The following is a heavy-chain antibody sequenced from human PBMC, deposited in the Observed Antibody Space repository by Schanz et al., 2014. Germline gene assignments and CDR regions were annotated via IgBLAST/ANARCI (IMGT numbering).Heavy chain of an antibody. D-gene: IGHD3-10*01. J-gene: IGHJ5*02. Sequence: EVQLVESGGGLVEPGGSLRLSCATSGFSLDIFAVSWVRQAPGKGLEWVSAISGSGGSTYYADSVKGRFTISRDNSRDTVYLQMNSLRAEDTAVYYCARPALWFGDNCFDPWGQGTLVTVSS. CDR3: ARPALWFGDNCFDP. CDR1: GFSLDIFA. CDR2: ISGSGGST. V-gene: IGHV3-23*04.